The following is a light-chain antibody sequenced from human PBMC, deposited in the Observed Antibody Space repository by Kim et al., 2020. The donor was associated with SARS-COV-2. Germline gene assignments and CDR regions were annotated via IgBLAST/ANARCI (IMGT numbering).Light chain of an antibody. Sequence: QSVLTQPPSASGTPGQRVTISCSGSSSNIGSNYVYWYQQLPGTAPKLLIYRNNQRPSGVTDRFSGSKSGTSASLAISGLRSEDEADYYCAAWDDSVVFGGGTQLTVL. V-gene: IGLV1-47*01. CDR3: AAWDDSVV. J-gene: IGLJ2*01. CDR1: SSNIGSNY. CDR2: RNN.